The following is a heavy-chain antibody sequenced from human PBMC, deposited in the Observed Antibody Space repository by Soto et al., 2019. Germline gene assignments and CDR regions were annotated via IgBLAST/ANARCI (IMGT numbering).Heavy chain of an antibody. J-gene: IGHJ4*02. CDR2: ISYDGSNK. D-gene: IGHD6-19*01. Sequence: QVQLVESGGGMVQPGRSLRLSCAASGFTFSSYAMHWVRQAPGKGLEWVAVISYDGSNKYYADSVKGRFTISRDNSKNTLYLQMNSLRAEDTAVYYCARERQWLVLKHEYYFDYWGQGTLVTVSS. V-gene: IGHV3-30-3*01. CDR1: GFTFSSYA. CDR3: ARERQWLVLKHEYYFDY.